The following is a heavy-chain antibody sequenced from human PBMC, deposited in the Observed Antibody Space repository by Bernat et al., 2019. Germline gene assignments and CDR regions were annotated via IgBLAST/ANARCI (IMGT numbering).Heavy chain of an antibody. CDR3: ARESSDVDTAMAPLLDSMGFDP. Sequence: QVQLVESGGGVVQPGRSLRLSCAASGFTFSSYGMHWVRQAPGKGLEWVAVIWYDGSNKYYADSGKGRFTISRDNSKNTLYLQMNSLRAEDTAVYYCARESSDVDTAMAPLLDSMGFDPWGQGTLVTVSS. J-gene: IGHJ5*02. V-gene: IGHV3-33*01. CDR1: GFTFSSYG. D-gene: IGHD5-18*01. CDR2: IWYDGSNK.